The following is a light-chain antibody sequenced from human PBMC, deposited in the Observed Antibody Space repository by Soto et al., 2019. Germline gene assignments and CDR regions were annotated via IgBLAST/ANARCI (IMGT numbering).Light chain of an antibody. Sequence: QSALTQPPSASGSPGQSVTISCTGTSNDIGGYNYVSWYQQHPGRAPKLMIYDVTKRPSGVPDRFTGSRSGNTASLTVSGLQAEDEADYYCSLYAGSSNLLFVGGTKLTVL. CDR2: DVT. V-gene: IGLV2-8*01. CDR1: SNDIGGYNY. CDR3: SLYAGSSNLL. J-gene: IGLJ2*01.